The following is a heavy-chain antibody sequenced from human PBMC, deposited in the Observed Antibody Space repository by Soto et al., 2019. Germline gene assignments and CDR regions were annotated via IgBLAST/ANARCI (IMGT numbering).Heavy chain of an antibody. Sequence: GGSLRLSCAASGFTFSSYGMHWVRQAPGKGLEWVAVISYDGSNKYYADSVKGRFTISRDNSKNTLYLQMNSLRAEDTAVYYCAKDSGAGTEYFDYWGQGTLVTVSS. CDR3: AKDSGAGTEYFDY. V-gene: IGHV3-30*18. J-gene: IGHJ4*02. CDR1: GFTFSSYG. CDR2: ISYDGSNK. D-gene: IGHD1-7*01.